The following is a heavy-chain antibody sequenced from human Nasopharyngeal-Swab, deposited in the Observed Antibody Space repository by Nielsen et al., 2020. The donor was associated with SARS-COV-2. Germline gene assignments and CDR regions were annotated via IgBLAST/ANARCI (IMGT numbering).Heavy chain of an antibody. CDR2: INTNTGNP. D-gene: IGHD5-18*01. Sequence: ASVKVSCKASGYTFTSYAMNWVRQAPGQGLEWMGWINTNTGNPTYAQGFTGRFVFSLDTSVNTAYLQISSLKAEDTAVYYCAREAYSYGHNWFDPWGQGTLVTVSS. V-gene: IGHV7-4-1*02. CDR1: GYTFTSYA. J-gene: IGHJ5*02. CDR3: AREAYSYGHNWFDP.